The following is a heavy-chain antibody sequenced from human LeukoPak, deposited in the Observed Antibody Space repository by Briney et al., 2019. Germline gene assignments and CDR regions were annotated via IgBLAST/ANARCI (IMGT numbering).Heavy chain of an antibody. V-gene: IGHV3-74*01. J-gene: IGHJ4*02. Sequence: GGSLRLSCAASGFTFSSYWMHWVRQAPGKGLVWVSRINSDGSFTSYVDSVKGRFTIARDNAKNTLYLQMNSLRVEDTAVYYCASLPYGSLAQGYWGQGTLVTVSS. CDR2: INSDGSFT. CDR3: ASLPYGSLAQGY. D-gene: IGHD5-24*01. CDR1: GFTFSSYW.